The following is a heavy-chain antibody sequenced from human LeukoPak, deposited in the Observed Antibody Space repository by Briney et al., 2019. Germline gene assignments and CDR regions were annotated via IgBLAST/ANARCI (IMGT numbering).Heavy chain of an antibody. D-gene: IGHD4-17*01. Sequence: QTGGSLRLSCAASGFTFSSYAMSWVRQAPGKGLEWVSAISGSGGSTYYADSVKGRFTISRDNSKDTLYLQMNSLRAEDTAVYYCAKDPGYGDYAAFDIWGQGTMVTVSS. CDR3: AKDPGYGDYAAFDI. J-gene: IGHJ3*02. CDR1: GFTFSSYA. CDR2: ISGSGGST. V-gene: IGHV3-23*01.